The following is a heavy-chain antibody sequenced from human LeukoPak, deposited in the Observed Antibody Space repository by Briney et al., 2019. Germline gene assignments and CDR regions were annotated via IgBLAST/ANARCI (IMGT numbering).Heavy chain of an antibody. CDR1: GFTFSNYD. CDR2: ISGSGGST. Sequence: GGSLRLSCAASGFTFSNYDMNWVRQAPGKGLEWVSAISGSGGSTYYADSVKGRFTISRDNSKNTLYLQMNSLRAEDTAVYYCAKRGPRPGRWSDAFNIWGQGTMVTVSS. J-gene: IGHJ3*02. CDR3: AKRGPRPGRWSDAFNI. V-gene: IGHV3-23*01. D-gene: IGHD4-23*01.